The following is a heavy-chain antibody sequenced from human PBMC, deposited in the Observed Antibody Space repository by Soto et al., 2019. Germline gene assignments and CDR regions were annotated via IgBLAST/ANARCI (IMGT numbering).Heavy chain of an antibody. D-gene: IGHD3-10*01. CDR1: GFTFSSYG. Sequence: QVQLVESGGGVVQPGRSLRLSCAASGFTFSSYGMHWVRQAPGKGLEWVAVIWYDGSNKYYADSVKGRLTISRDNSKNTLSLQMNSLRAEDTAVYYCARGSYYGSGSYYPPFDDWGQGTLVTVSS. CDR3: ARGSYYGSGSYYPPFDD. V-gene: IGHV3-33*01. J-gene: IGHJ4*02. CDR2: IWYDGSNK.